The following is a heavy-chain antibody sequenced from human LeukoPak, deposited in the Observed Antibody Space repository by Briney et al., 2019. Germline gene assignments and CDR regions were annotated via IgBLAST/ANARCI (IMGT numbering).Heavy chain of an antibody. CDR1: GFTFSSYG. CDR2: ISYDGSSK. J-gene: IGHJ4*02. D-gene: IGHD5-24*01. V-gene: IGHV3-30*18. Sequence: GGSLRLSCAASGFTFSSYGMHWVRQAPGKGLEWVAVISYDGSSKYYADSVKGRFTISRDNSKNTLYLQMNSLRAEDTAVYYCAKMGRLATSDFDYWGQGTLVTVSS. CDR3: AKMGRLATSDFDY.